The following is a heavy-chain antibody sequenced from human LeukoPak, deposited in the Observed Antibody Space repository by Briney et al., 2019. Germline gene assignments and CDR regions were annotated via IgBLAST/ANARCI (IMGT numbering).Heavy chain of an antibody. CDR2: ISGSGDST. CDR1: GFTFSTYA. CDR3: AREPYSSGWFDY. D-gene: IGHD6-19*01. Sequence: GRSRRLACAVSGFTFSTYAMSWVRQAPGKGLEWVSAISGSGDSTYYADSVRGRFTISRDNSKNTLYLQMSSLRADDTAVYYCAREPYSSGWFDYWGQGTLVTVSS. J-gene: IGHJ5*01. V-gene: IGHV3-23*01.